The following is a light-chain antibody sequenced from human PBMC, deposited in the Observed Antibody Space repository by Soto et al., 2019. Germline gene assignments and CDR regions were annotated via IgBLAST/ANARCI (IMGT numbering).Light chain of an antibody. CDR1: QSITNY. Sequence: DIQMTQSPSALSASVGDRVTITCRAIQSITNYLNWYQHKPVQAPNLLIYAASTLPAGGPSRFRGSVSGTDFNLTISSLQPEEFATYFCKQSNSSQPTFGRGTKVEIK. J-gene: IGKJ4*01. V-gene: IGKV1-39*01. CDR3: KQSNSSQPT. CDR2: AAS.